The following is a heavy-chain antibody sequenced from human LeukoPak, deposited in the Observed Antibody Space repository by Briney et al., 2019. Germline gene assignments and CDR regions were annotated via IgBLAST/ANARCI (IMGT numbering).Heavy chain of an antibody. CDR2: ISYSGST. CDR3: AREPGFDSSGYLNWFDP. V-gene: IGHV4-59*01. J-gene: IGHJ5*02. CDR1: GGSISSYY. Sequence: SETLSLTCTVSGGSISSYYWSWIRQPPGKGLEWIACISYSGSTKYNPSLKSRVTISVDTSKNQLSLKPSSVTAADAAVYYCAREPGFDSSGYLNWFDPWGQGTLVTVSS. D-gene: IGHD3-22*01.